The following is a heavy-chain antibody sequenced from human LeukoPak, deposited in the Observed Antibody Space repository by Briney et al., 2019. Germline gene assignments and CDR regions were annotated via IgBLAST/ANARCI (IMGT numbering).Heavy chain of an antibody. V-gene: IGHV4-39*01. D-gene: IGHD3-10*01. CDR2: ISYSGST. CDR3: ERHYVDIRTVGASYYYYGLDV. Sequence: SQTLSLTCTVSGASISNSNYCCGWIRQPPGKGLEWFGSISYSGSTYYNPSLKRRVSISVATSKNQFSLKVTSVTPADTTVFYCERHYVDIRTVGASYYYYGLDVWGQGTTVTVSS. J-gene: IGHJ6*02. CDR1: GASISNSNYC.